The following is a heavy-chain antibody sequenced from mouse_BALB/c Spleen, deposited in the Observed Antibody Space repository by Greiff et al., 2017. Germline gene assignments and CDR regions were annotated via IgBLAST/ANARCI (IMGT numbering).Heavy chain of an antibody. Sequence: EVKLVESGGGLVKPGGSLKLSCAASGFTFSSYAMSWVRQTPEKRLEWVASISSGGSTYYPDSVKGRFTISRDNARNILYLQMSSLRSEDTAMYYCAREAVYYGSSYFDYWGQGTTLTVSS. CDR1: GFTFSSYA. CDR3: AREAVYYGSSYFDY. J-gene: IGHJ2*01. CDR2: ISSGGST. V-gene: IGHV5-6-5*01. D-gene: IGHD1-1*01.